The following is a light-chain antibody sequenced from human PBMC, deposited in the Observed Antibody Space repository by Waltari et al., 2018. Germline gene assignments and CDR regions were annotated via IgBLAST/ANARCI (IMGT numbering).Light chain of an antibody. CDR3: SSYTTSTTLLVV. Sequence: QSALTQPASVSGSPGQSITISCTGTTSDIGTYNYVSWYQQHPGKAPKLMLFDVNNRPSGVAGRFSGSKSGNTASLTISGLQAEDEADYYCSSYTTSTTLLVVFGGGTKLTVL. V-gene: IGLV2-14*03. CDR1: TSDIGTYNY. J-gene: IGLJ2*01. CDR2: DVN.